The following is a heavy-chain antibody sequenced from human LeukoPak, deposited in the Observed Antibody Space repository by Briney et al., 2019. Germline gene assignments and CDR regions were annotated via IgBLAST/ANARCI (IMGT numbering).Heavy chain of an antibody. CDR2: ISSSSSYI. CDR1: GFTFSSYS. D-gene: IGHD3-22*01. Sequence: GSLRLSCAASGFTFSSYSMNWVRPAPGKGLEWVSSISSSSSYIYYADSVKGRFTISRDNAKNSLYVQMNSLRAEDTTVDYCARDRYYDSSGYTGEGYFDYWGQGTLVTVSS. J-gene: IGHJ4*02. CDR3: ARDRYYDSSGYTGEGYFDY. V-gene: IGHV3-21*01.